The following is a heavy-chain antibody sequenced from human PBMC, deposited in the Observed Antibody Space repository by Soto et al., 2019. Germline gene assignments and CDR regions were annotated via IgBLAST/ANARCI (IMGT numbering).Heavy chain of an antibody. J-gene: IGHJ4*02. CDR2: ISWNSGSI. Sequence: EVQLVESGGGLVQPGRSLRLSCAASGFTFDDYAMHWVRQAPGKGLEWVSGISWNSGSIGYADSVKGRFTISRDNAKNSLYLQMNSLRAEDTALYYCAKDLWYGEVATMGDWGQGTLVTVSS. V-gene: IGHV3-9*01. D-gene: IGHD5-12*01. CDR3: AKDLWYGEVATMGD. CDR1: GFTFDDYA.